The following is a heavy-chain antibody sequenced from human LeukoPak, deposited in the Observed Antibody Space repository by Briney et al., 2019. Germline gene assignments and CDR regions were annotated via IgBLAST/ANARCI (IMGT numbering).Heavy chain of an antibody. Sequence: GASVKVSCKTSGGTFSSYAISWVRQAPGQGLEWMGGIIPIFGTANYAQKFQGRVTITADESTSTAYMELSSLRSEDTAVYYCARSTSDGEYCSGGSCYYSRSYYFDYWGQGTLVTVSS. CDR2: IIPIFGTA. J-gene: IGHJ4*02. CDR1: GGTFSSYA. CDR3: ARSTSDGEYCSGGSCYYSRSYYFDY. V-gene: IGHV1-69*13. D-gene: IGHD2-15*01.